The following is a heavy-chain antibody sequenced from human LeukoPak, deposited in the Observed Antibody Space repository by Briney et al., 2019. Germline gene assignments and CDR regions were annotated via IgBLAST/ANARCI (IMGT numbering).Heavy chain of an antibody. J-gene: IGHJ6*03. CDR3: ARRYRSSVYYSYHMDV. D-gene: IGHD6-13*01. Sequence: PGGSLRLSCAASGFTFSSYSMNWVRQAPGKGLEWVSYISSSSSTIYYADSVKGRFTISRDNAKNSLYLKMSSLKAKDTAVCYCARRYRSSVYYSYHMDVWGKGTTVTVSS. CDR1: GFTFSSYS. CDR2: ISSSSSTI. V-gene: IGHV3-48*04.